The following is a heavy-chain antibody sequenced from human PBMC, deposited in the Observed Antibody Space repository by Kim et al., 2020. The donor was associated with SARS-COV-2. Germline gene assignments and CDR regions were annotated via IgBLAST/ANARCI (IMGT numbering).Heavy chain of an antibody. CDR3: ASSVVVPAAIDLGWFDP. Sequence: SETLSLTCTVSGGSISSYYWSWIRQPPGKGLEWIGYIYYSGSTNYNPSLKSRVTISVDTSKNQFSLKLSSVTAADTAVYYCASSVVVPAAIDLGWFDPWGQGTLVTVSS. CDR2: IYYSGST. J-gene: IGHJ5*02. D-gene: IGHD2-2*02. CDR1: GGSISSYY. V-gene: IGHV4-59*13.